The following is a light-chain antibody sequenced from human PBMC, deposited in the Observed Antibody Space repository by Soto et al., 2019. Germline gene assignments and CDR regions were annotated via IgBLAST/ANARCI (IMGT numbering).Light chain of an antibody. J-gene: IGKJ3*01. CDR1: QSIYRY. V-gene: IGKV1-39*01. CDR2: AAS. CDR3: QQYYSTPFT. Sequence: DIQMTQSPSSLSASVGARVTITCRSSQSIYRYIHWYQQKPGQAPNLLITAASGLQSGVPSRFSGGGSGTDFTLTITNLQPEDSATYYCQQYYSTPFTFGPGTKVDVK.